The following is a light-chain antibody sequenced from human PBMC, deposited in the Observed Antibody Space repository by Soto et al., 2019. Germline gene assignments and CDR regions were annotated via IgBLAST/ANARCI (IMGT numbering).Light chain of an antibody. CDR3: SAYTSSSTPVV. CDR2: DVS. J-gene: IGLJ2*01. Sequence: QSALTQPASVSGSPGQSITISCTGTSSDVGGYNYVSWYQQHPGKAPKLMIYDVSNRPSGVSNRFSGSTSGNTASLTISGLQAEDEADYDCSAYTSSSTPVVFGGGTKLTVL. CDR1: SSDVGGYNY. V-gene: IGLV2-14*01.